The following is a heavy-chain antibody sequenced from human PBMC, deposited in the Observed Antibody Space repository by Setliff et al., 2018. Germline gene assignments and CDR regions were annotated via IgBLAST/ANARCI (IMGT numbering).Heavy chain of an antibody. Sequence: PSETLSLTCTVSGGSISSYYWIWIRQPPGKGLEWLGYIHYSGNTNYNPSLKSRVTISFNTSKNQISLNLSSVTPADTAVYYCARDFSTPHFGVARGSYYYYYMDVWGKGTTVTVSS. D-gene: IGHD3-3*01. V-gene: IGHV4-59*01. J-gene: IGHJ6*03. CDR3: ARDFSTPHFGVARGSYYYYYMDV. CDR2: IHYSGNT. CDR1: GGSISSYY.